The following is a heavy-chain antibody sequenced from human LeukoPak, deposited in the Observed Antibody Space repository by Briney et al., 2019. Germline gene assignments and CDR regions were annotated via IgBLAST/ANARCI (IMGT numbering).Heavy chain of an antibody. CDR3: AGSSSIAARGNYFDY. V-gene: IGHV4-34*01. CDR1: GGSFRGYF. J-gene: IGHJ4*02. CDR2: INHSGST. Sequence: SETLSLTCAVYGGSFRGYFWTWIRQPPGKGLEWIGEINHSGSTNYNPSLKSRVTTSADTSKSQFSLKLNSVTAADTAVYYCAGSSSIAARGNYFDYWGQGTVVIVSS. D-gene: IGHD6-6*01.